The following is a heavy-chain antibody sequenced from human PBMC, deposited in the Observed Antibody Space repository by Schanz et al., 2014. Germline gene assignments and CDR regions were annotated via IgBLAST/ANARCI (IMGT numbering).Heavy chain of an antibody. V-gene: IGHV1-46*01. CDR3: AFDRDDAYDI. CDR2: IYLSYGST. J-gene: IGHJ3*02. Sequence: QVQLVQSGAEAKKPGASVKVSCKASGSTFTTYYIHWVRQAPGQGLEWMGRIYLSYGSTRYAQKFQGRVTVTRDTSTTTVYMDLSSLISEDTAVYYCAFDRDDAYDIWGQGTTVTVSS. CDR1: GSTFTTYY. D-gene: IGHD3-9*01.